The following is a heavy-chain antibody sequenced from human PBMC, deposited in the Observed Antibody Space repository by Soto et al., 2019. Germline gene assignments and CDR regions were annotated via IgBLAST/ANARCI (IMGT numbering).Heavy chain of an antibody. CDR1: GYSFTNYG. V-gene: IGHV1-18*01. D-gene: IGHD3-22*01. CDR2: ISTLNGNT. CDR3: ARDGSYDSSGHWVADSVFEF. J-gene: IGHJ3*01. Sequence: QVQLVQSRGEVKMPGASVTVSCKASGYSFTNYGISWVRQAPGQGLEWMVWISTLNGNTNLEQRFQGRVTMTTATSTTTAYMELRGLTSDDTAVYYCARDGSYDSSGHWVADSVFEFWGQGTMVSVSS.